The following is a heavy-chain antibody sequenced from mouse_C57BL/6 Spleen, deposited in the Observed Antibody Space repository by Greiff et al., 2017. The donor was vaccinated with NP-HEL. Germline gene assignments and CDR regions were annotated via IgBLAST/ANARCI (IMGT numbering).Heavy chain of an antibody. CDR3: ARGVLLRQGAWFAY. CDR1: GYTFTDYY. CDR2: INPNNGGT. V-gene: IGHV1-26*01. Sequence: EVQLQQSGPELVKPGASVKISCKASGYTFTDYYMNWVKQSHGKSLEWIGDINPNNGGTSYNQKFKGKATLTVDKSSSTAYMELRSLTSEDSAVYYCARGVLLRQGAWFAYWGQGTLVTVSA. J-gene: IGHJ3*01. D-gene: IGHD2-12*01.